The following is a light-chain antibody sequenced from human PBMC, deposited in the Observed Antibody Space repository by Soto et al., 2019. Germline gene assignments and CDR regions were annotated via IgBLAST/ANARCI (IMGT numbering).Light chain of an antibody. J-gene: IGKJ5*01. CDR1: QSVSSY. Sequence: EIELTLAPFTLSFSHGKRATRSCGASSQSVSSYLAWYQQKPGQAPRLLIYDAYNRATGIPARFSGSGSGTDFTLTISSLEPEDFAVYYCQQRRNSPSITFGQGSRLEIK. V-gene: IGKV3-11*01. CDR3: QQRRNSPSIT. CDR2: DAY.